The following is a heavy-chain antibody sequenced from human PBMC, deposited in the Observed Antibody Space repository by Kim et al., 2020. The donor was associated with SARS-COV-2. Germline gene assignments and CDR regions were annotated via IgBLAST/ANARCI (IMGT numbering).Heavy chain of an antibody. V-gene: IGHV3-33*06. D-gene: IGHD3-10*01. CDR3: TKDRGSGSAYYGMDV. CDR1: GISFNRYA. Sequence: GGSLRLSCVASGISFNRYAMHWVRQVPGKGLEWVAAIWYDGTEKYYADSVKGRFTISRDNSDNTLSLQMNSLRAEDTAVYYCTKDRGSGSAYYGMDVWGQGPTVTVSS. CDR2: IWYDGTEK. J-gene: IGHJ6*02.